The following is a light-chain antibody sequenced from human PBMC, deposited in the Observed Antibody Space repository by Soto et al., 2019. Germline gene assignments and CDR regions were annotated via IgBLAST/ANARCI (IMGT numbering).Light chain of an antibody. V-gene: IGKV3-20*01. CDR2: DAS. CDR3: QQYDSSPLT. J-gene: IGKJ4*01. CDR1: QSVDSNY. Sequence: EIVLTQSPDTLSLSPGERATLSCRASQSVDSNYLAWYQQKPGQAPRVLIYDASIRATGIPDRFSGSGSGTDFTLTISRLEPEDSVVYYCQQYDSSPLTFGGGTKVDIK.